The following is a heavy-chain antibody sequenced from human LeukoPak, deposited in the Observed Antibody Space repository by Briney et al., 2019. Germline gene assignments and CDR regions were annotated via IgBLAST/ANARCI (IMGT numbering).Heavy chain of an antibody. CDR2: IKYDGSEK. CDR3: ARDIAPAGLFFDY. D-gene: IGHD6-13*01. Sequence: GGSLRLSCAASGFTLSSYWMSWVRQAPGKGLEWVANIKYDGSEKDYVDSVKGRFTISRDNAKNSLYLQMNSLRAEDAAVYYCARDIAPAGLFFDYWGQGTLGTVSS. CDR1: GFTLSSYW. J-gene: IGHJ4*02. V-gene: IGHV3-7*01.